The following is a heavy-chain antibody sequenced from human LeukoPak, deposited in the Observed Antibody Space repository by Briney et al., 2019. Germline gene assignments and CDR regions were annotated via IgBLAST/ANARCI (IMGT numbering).Heavy chain of an antibody. CDR1: GGSISSYY. CDR2: IYYSGST. D-gene: IGHD5-18*01. J-gene: IGHJ5*01. Sequence: SETLSLTCTVSGGSISSYYWSWIRQPPGKGLEWIGYIYYSGSTNYNPSLKSRVTISVDTSKNQFSLKLSSVTAADTAVYYCAREYEQLWFDYWGQGTLVTASS. V-gene: IGHV4-59*01. CDR3: AREYEQLWFDY.